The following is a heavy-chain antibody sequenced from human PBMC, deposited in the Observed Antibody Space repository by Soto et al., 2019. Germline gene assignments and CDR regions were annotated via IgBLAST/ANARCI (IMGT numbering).Heavy chain of an antibody. J-gene: IGHJ6*03. D-gene: IGHD4-4*01. V-gene: IGHV3-23*01. Sequence: GVSLRLSCAASGFTFSSYAMSWVRQAPEKGLELVSDISGRGGSTYYADSVKGRFTISRDNSKNTLYLQMKSLRAEDTAVYYCAKDSGDSNWYYYYYYYMDVWGKGPTVTVSS. CDR1: GFTFSSYA. CDR3: AKDSGDSNWYYYYYYYMDV. CDR2: ISGRGGST.